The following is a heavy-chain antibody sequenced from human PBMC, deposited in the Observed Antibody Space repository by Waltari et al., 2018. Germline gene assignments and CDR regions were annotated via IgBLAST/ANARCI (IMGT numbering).Heavy chain of an antibody. CDR1: GFTFKSYA. Sequence: EVKLLEYGGGLVQPGGALGRACAASGFTFKSYAMSWVRQAPGKGLWVVSVFGGGAGTTNDADSGKCRFTSSRDNSKNSLYLPRNRLSAEETAVYYCAKFEMGATIAPFDYLGQGTLVTVSS. J-gene: IGHJ4*02. V-gene: IGHV3-23*01. CDR2: FGGGAGTT. CDR3: AKFEMGATIAPFDY. D-gene: IGHD1-26*01.